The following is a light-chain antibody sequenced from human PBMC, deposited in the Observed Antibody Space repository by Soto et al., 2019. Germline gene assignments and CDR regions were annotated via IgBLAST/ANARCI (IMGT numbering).Light chain of an antibody. J-gene: IGKJ1*01. V-gene: IGKV3-20*01. CDR1: QSVSNSY. Sequence: EIVLTQSPGTLSLSPGERATLSCRASQSVSNSYLAWYQQKPGQAPRLLIYGASSRATGIPDRFSGSGSGRDFTLTISRLEPEDFAVYYCQQYDSSPWTFGQGTKVEIK. CDR3: QQYDSSPWT. CDR2: GAS.